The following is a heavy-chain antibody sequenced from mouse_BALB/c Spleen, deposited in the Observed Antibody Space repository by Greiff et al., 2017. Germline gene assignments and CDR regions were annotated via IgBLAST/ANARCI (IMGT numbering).Heavy chain of an antibody. D-gene: IGHD1-1*01. V-gene: IGHV5-17*02. J-gene: IGHJ4*01. CDR1: GFTFSSFG. CDR2: ISSGSSTI. CDR3: AGCGGSGHYYAMDY. Sequence: EVMLVESGAGLVQPGGSRKLSCAASGFTFSSFGMHWVRQAPEKGLEWVVYISSGSSTIYYADTVKGRFTITRDNPKNTLFLQMTSLTSEDTAVYYYAGCGGSGHYYAMDYWGQGTSVTVSS.